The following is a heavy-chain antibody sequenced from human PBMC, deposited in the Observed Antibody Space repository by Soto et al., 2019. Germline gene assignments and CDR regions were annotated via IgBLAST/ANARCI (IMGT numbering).Heavy chain of an antibody. Sequence: GGSLRLSCAASGFTFSSYGMHWVRQAPGKGLEWVAVISYDGSNKYYADSVKGRFTISRANSKNTLYLQMNSLRAEDTAVYYCAKDHRPYSSSSAAFDIWGQGTMVTVSS. J-gene: IGHJ3*02. D-gene: IGHD6-6*01. V-gene: IGHV3-30*18. CDR3: AKDHRPYSSSSAAFDI. CDR2: ISYDGSNK. CDR1: GFTFSSYG.